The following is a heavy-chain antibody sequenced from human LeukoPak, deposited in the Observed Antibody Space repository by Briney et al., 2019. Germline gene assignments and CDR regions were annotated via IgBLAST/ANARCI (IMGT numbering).Heavy chain of an antibody. CDR2: INPSGGDT. CDR1: GYTFTSYY. CDR3: AREVMDNLRFDY. J-gene: IGHJ4*02. Sequence: ASVKVSCKASGYTFTSYYMHWARQAPGQGLEWMGIINPSGGDTSYAQKFRGRLTMTRDTSTNTVYMELTSLRSEDTAVYYCAREVMDNLRFDYWGQGTLVTVSS. D-gene: IGHD1-14*01. V-gene: IGHV1-46*01.